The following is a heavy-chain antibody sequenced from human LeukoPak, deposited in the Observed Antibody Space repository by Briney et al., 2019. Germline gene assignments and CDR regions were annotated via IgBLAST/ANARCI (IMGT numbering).Heavy chain of an antibody. CDR2: INPNSGGT. Sequence: ASVKVSCKASGYTFTGYYMHWVRQAPGQGLEWMGWINPNSGGTNYAQKFQGRVTMTRDTSISTAYMELSSLRSDDTAVYYCARLYADYGGDWFDPWGQGTLVTVSS. CDR1: GYTFTGYY. CDR3: ARLYADYGGDWFDP. V-gene: IGHV1-2*02. D-gene: IGHD4-17*01. J-gene: IGHJ5*02.